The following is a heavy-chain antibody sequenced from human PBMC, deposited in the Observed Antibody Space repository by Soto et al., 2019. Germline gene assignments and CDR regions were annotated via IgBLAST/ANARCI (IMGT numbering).Heavy chain of an antibody. V-gene: IGHV3-23*01. Sequence: GGSLRLSCAASGFTFSSYWMSWVRQAPGKGLEWVSNIKDSGGSTYYVDSVKGRFTISRDNSKNTLYLQMNSLRAEDMAVYYCAPRGGSWFPFDYWGQGTLVTVSS. J-gene: IGHJ4*02. D-gene: IGHD6-13*01. CDR1: GFTFSSYW. CDR2: IKDSGGST. CDR3: APRGGSWFPFDY.